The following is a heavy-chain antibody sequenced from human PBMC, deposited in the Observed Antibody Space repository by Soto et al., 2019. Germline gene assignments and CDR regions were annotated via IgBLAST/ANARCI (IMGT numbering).Heavy chain of an antibody. CDR2: IDPSDSYT. CDR1: GYSFTSYW. D-gene: IGHD3-10*01. J-gene: IGHJ6*02. CDR3: ASNLRGKTMVRGVLYYYYGMDV. Sequence: GESLKISCEGSGYSFTSYWISWVRQMPGKGLEWMGRIDPSDSYTNYSPSFQGHVTISADKSISTAYLQWSSLKASDTAMYYCASNLRGKTMVRGVLYYYYGMDVWGQGTTVTSP. V-gene: IGHV5-10-1*01.